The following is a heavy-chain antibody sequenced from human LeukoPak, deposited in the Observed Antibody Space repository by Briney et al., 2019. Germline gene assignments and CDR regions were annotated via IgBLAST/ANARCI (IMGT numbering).Heavy chain of an antibody. CDR3: AAFLSGTYWYFDY. CDR2: IYTSGST. J-gene: IGHJ4*02. Sequence: SETLSLTCTVSGDSISSYYWSWIRQPAEKGLEWIGHIYTSGSTNYYTSGSTDYNPSLKSQVTISLDRSKNQFSLKLSSVTAADTAVYYCAAFLSGTYWYFDYWGQGALVTVSS. CDR1: GDSISSYY. V-gene: IGHV4-4*07. D-gene: IGHD1-26*01.